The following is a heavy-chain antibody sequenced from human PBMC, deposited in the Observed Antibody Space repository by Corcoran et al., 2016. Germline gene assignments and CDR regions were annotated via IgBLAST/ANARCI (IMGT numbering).Heavy chain of an antibody. CDR2: IYYSGST. CDR3: ARRQGGGTSRLDY. V-gene: IGHV4-39*01. D-gene: IGHD2-15*01. J-gene: IGHJ4*02. CDR1: GGSISSSSYY. Sequence: QLQLQESGPGLVKPSETLSLTCTVSGGSISSSSYYCGWIRQPPGKGLEWIGSIYYSGSTYYNPSLKSRVTISVYTSKNQFSLKLSSLTAADTAVYYGARRQGGGTSRLDYWGQGTLVTVSS.